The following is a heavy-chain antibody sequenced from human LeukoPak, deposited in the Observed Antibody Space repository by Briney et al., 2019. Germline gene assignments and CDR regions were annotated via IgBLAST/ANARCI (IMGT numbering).Heavy chain of an antibody. Sequence: GGSLRLSCAASGFTVSSNYMSWVRQAPGKGLEWVSVIYSGGSTYYADSAKGRFTISRDNSKNTLYLQMNSLRAEDTAVYYCASRRKSFYGMDVWGQGTTVTVSS. J-gene: IGHJ6*02. CDR1: GFTVSSNY. D-gene: IGHD1-26*01. V-gene: IGHV3-53*01. CDR2: IYSGGST. CDR3: ASRRKSFYGMDV.